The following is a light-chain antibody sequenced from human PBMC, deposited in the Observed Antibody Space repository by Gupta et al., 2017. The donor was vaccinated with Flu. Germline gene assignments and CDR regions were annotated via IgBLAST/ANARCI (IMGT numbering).Light chain of an antibody. Sequence: SLGERATINCKSSQSVLYSSNNKNYLAWYQQKPGQPPKLLIYWASTRESGVPDRFSGSGSGTDFTLTISSLQAEDVAVYYCQQDYSTPFTFGPGTKVDIK. CDR1: QSVLYSSNNKNY. V-gene: IGKV4-1*01. J-gene: IGKJ3*01. CDR3: QQDYSTPFT. CDR2: WAS.